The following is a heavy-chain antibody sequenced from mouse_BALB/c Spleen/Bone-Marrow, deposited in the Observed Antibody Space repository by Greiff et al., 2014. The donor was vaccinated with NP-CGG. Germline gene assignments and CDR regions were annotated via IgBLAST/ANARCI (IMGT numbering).Heavy chain of an antibody. D-gene: IGHD2-1*01. CDR2: IDPANGNT. J-gene: IGHJ4*01. CDR3: ASSGNYEGGAMDY. CDR1: GFNIKDTY. Sequence: VQLQQPGAELVKPGASVKLSCTASGFNIKDTYMHWVKQRPEQGLEWIGRIDPANGNTKYVPTFQGKATITADTSSNTAYLQLISLTSEDTAVYYCASSGNYEGGAMDYWGQGISVTVSS. V-gene: IGHV14-3*02.